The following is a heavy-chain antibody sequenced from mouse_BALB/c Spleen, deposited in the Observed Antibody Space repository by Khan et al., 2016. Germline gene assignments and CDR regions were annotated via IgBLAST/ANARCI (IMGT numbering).Heavy chain of an antibody. CDR3: SIDYDGFAY. D-gene: IGHD2-4*01. CDR1: GFSLTGYG. J-gene: IGHJ3*01. Sequence: QVQLKASGPGLVAPSQSLSITCTVSGFSLTGYGVNWVRQPTGKGLEWLGKIWGDGRSDYNSGLKSRVSISKDNSKSQVFLKMNSLQTDDPANYFCSIDYDGFAYWGQGTLVIVSA. CDR2: IWGDGRS. V-gene: IGHV2-6-7*01.